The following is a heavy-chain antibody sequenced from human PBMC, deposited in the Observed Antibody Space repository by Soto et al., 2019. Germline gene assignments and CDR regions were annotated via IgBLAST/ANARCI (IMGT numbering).Heavy chain of an antibody. J-gene: IGHJ6*03. V-gene: IGHV3-48*01. CDR1: GFILSDCA. Sequence: EEQLVESGGGLVQPGGSLRLSCATSGFILSDCAMNWVRQAPGKGLEWVSYISSSSSVIDYADSVKGRFTVSRDNARNSLYLQMNSLRAEDTAVYYCARDLSWGSNWYYYMDVWGKGTTATVSS. D-gene: IGHD7-27*01. CDR3: ARDLSWGSNWYYYMDV. CDR2: ISSSSSVI.